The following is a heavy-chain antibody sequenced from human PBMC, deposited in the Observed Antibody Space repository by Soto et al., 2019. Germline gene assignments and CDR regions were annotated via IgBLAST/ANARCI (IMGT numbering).Heavy chain of an antibody. CDR3: AKDMSPSLYIYGYNY. CDR2: ISWNSGSI. D-gene: IGHD5-18*01. CDR1: GFTLCGYA. V-gene: IGHV3-9*01. Sequence: PGGCLRLSCTASGFTLCGYAMQWVRQAPGKGLEWVSGISWNSGSIGYADSVKGRFTISRDNAKNSLYLQMNSLRAEDTALYYCAKDMSPSLYIYGYNYWGQGTLVTAPS. J-gene: IGHJ4*02.